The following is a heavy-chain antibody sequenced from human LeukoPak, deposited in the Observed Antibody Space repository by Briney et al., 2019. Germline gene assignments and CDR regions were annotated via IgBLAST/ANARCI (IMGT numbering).Heavy chain of an antibody. CDR1: GYTFSCYF. J-gene: IGHJ4*02. V-gene: IGHV1-46*01. D-gene: IGHD5-12*01. CDR3: ARVRDSGYDPFDY. CDR2: INPGGGSA. Sequence: ASVKVSCKASGYTFSCYFLHWVRQAPGQGLEWLGTINPGGGSASNAQKFQGRVTMTRDTSTSTVYMELSSLRSEDTAVYYCARVRDSGYDPFDYWGQGTLVTVSS.